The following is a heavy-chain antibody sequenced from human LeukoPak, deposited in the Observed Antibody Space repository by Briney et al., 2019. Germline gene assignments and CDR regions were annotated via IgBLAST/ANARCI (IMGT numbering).Heavy chain of an antibody. CDR1: GFTFSSYS. CDR2: ISSRSSYI. CDR3: ARSARIVGATTSVDC. J-gene: IGHJ4*02. Sequence: PGGSLRLSCAASGFTFSSYSMNWVRQAPGKGLEWVSSISSRSSYIYYADSVKGRFTISRDNAKNSLYLQMNSLRAEDTAVYYCARSARIVGATTSVDCWGQGTLVTVSS. D-gene: IGHD1-26*01. V-gene: IGHV3-21*01.